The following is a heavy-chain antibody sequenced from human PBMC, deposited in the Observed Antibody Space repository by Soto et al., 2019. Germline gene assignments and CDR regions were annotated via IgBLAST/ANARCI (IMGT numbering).Heavy chain of an antibody. CDR2: IIPLLDTT. CDR3: ASGGTTVNSRFDF. V-gene: IGHV1-69*01. CDR1: GGTSSSYA. Sequence: QVQLVQSGAEVKKPGSSVRVSCKASGGTSSSYAITWMRQAPGQGLEWMGEIIPLLDTTDYAQKFQGRVTFTADESTSTVYMELSSLTSEDTAVYYCASGGTTVNSRFDFWGQGTLVTVSS. D-gene: IGHD4-4*01. J-gene: IGHJ4*02.